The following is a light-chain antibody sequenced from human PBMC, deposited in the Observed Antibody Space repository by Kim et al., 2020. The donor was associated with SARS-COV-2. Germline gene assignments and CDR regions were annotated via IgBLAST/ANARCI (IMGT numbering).Light chain of an antibody. V-gene: IGLV1-40*01. J-gene: IGLJ2*01. Sequence: GRRFAISCPGRSSNFGACYDVHWYQQLPGTAPKLLIYGNSNRPSGVPDRFSGSKSGTSASLAITGLQAEDEADYYCQSYGSSLSVVFGGGTQLTVL. CDR3: QSYGSSLSVV. CDR2: GNS. CDR1: SSNFGACYD.